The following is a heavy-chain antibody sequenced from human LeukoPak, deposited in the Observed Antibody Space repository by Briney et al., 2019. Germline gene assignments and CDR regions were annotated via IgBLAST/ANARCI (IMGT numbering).Heavy chain of an antibody. CDR3: TTGLVRQWLTSSVY. CDR1: GFTFSSYA. D-gene: IGHD6-19*01. Sequence: KSGGSLRLSCAASGFTFSSYAMSWVRQAPGKGLEWVGRIKSKTDGGTTDYAAPVKGRFTISRDDSRNTLYLQMNSLKTEDTAVYYCTTGLVRQWLTSSVYWGQGTLVTVSS. V-gene: IGHV3-15*01. J-gene: IGHJ4*02. CDR2: IKSKTDGGTT.